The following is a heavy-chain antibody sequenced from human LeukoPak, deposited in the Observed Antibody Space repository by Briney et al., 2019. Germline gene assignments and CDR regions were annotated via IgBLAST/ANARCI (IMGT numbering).Heavy chain of an antibody. D-gene: IGHD2-15*01. J-gene: IGHJ6*02. CDR1: GGSFSGYY. Sequence: SETLSLTCSVSGGSFSGYYWSWIRQPPGKGLEWIGEINHSGSTNYNPSLKSRVTISVDTSKNQFSLKLSSVTAADTAVYYCARLRPKVLLYYYYGMDVWGQGTTVTVSS. CDR2: INHSGST. V-gene: IGHV4-34*01. CDR3: ARLRPKVLLYYYYGMDV.